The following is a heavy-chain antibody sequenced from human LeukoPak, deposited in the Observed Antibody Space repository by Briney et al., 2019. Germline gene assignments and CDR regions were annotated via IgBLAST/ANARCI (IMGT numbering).Heavy chain of an antibody. V-gene: IGHV3-43*01. Sequence: GGSLRLSCAASGFTFDDYTMHWVRQAPGKGLEWVSLISWDGGSTYYADSVKGRFTISRDNSKNSLYLQMNSLRTEDTALYYCAKGGVGGGSYYVDCWGQGTLVTVSS. CDR1: GFTFDDYT. CDR3: AKGGVGGGSYYVDC. J-gene: IGHJ4*02. D-gene: IGHD1-26*01. CDR2: ISWDGGST.